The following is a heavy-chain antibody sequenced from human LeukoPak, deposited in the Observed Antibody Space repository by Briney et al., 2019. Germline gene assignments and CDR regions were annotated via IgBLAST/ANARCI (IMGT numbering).Heavy chain of an antibody. CDR1: GFTFSDYH. J-gene: IGHJ6*02. CDR2: ISSSSSYT. Sequence: GGSLRLSCAASGFTFSDYHMSWIRQAPGKGLEWVSYISSSSSYTNYADSVKGRFTISRDNAKNSLYLQMNSLRAEDTAVYYCASQAVAGTLGYYYGMDVWGQGTTVTVSS. V-gene: IGHV3-11*06. D-gene: IGHD6-19*01. CDR3: ASQAVAGTLGYYYGMDV.